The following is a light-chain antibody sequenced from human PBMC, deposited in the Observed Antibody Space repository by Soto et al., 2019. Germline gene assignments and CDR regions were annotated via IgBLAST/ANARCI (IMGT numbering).Light chain of an antibody. J-gene: IGKJ2*01. CDR3: QQYNDWLYT. CDR1: QSVSSN. V-gene: IGKV3-15*01. Sequence: EIVMTQSPASQSVSPGERVTLSCRASQSVSSNLAWYQQRPGQTPRLLIYDASTRVFGIPARFSGTGSGTEFTLTIRSLQSEDFAVYYCQQYNDWLYTFGQGTKLEIK. CDR2: DAS.